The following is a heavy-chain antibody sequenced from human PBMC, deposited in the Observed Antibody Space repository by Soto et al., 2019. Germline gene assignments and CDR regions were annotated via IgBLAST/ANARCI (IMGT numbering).Heavy chain of an antibody. J-gene: IGHJ6*02. CDR1: GYSFTSYW. V-gene: IGHV5-10-1*04. CDR3: ARLSTTGTTGGDYYYYGMDV. CDR2: IDPSDSYT. D-gene: IGHD1-1*01. Sequence: PGESLKISCKGSGYSFTSYWISWVRQMPGKGLGWMGRIDPSDSYTNYSPSFQGQVTISVDKSISTAYLQWSTLKASDTAMYYCARLSTTGTTGGDYYYYGMDVWGQGTTVTVS.